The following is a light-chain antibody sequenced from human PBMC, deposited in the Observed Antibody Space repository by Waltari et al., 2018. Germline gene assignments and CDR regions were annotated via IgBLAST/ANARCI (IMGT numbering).Light chain of an antibody. CDR3: QQYNSYPRT. CDR2: KAS. J-gene: IGKJ1*01. V-gene: IGKV1-5*03. Sequence: DIQITQSPSTLSSSLGDRLTVTCRARQTISSWLAWYQQKPGKAPKLLIYKASSLESGVPSRFSGSGSGTEFTLTISSLQPDDFAIYYCQQYNSYPRTFGQGTKVEI. CDR1: QTISSW.